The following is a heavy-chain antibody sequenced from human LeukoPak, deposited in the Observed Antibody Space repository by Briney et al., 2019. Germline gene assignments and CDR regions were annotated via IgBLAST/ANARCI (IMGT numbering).Heavy chain of an antibody. CDR3: TTDRVIYDSSGYYYVP. D-gene: IGHD3-22*01. V-gene: IGHV3-15*01. J-gene: IGHJ5*02. Sequence: GGSLRLSCAASGFTFSNARMSWVRQAPGKGLEWVGRIKSKTDGGTTDYAAPVKGRFTISRDDSKNTLYLQMNSLKTEDTAVYYCTTDRVIYDSSGYYYVPWGRGTLVTVSS. CDR2: IKSKTDGGTT. CDR1: GFTFSNAR.